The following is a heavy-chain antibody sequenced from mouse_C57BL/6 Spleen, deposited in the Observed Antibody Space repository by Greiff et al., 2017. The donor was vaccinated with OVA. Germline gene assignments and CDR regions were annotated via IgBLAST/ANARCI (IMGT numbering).Heavy chain of an antibody. CDR2: IDPNSGGT. J-gene: IGHJ2*01. CDR3: AAITTVVARYFDY. Sequence: QVQLQQPGAELVKPGASVKLSCKASGYTFTSYWMHWVKQWPGRGLEWIGRIDPNSGGTKYNEKFKSKATLTVDKPSSSAYMQLSSLTSEDSAVYYCAAITTVVARYFDYWGQGTTLTVSS. CDR1: GYTFTSYW. D-gene: IGHD1-1*01. V-gene: IGHV1-72*01.